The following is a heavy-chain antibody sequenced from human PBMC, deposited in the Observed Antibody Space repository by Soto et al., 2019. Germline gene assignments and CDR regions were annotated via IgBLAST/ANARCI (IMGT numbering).Heavy chain of an antibody. CDR2: ISYDGSNK. V-gene: IGHV3-30*18. Sequence: GGSLRLSCAASGFTFSSYGMHWVRQAPGKGLEWVAAISYDGSNKYYADSVKGRFTISRDNSKNTLYLQMNGLRAEDTAVYYCAKDLQGLDYWGQGTLVTVSS. CDR3: AKDLQGLDY. D-gene: IGHD1-1*01. J-gene: IGHJ4*02. CDR1: GFTFSSYG.